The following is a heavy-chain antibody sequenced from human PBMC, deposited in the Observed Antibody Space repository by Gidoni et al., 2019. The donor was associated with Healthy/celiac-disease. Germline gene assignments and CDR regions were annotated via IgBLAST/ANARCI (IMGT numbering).Heavy chain of an antibody. CDR1: GFPFSDYY. J-gene: IGHJ6*03. CDR2: MSRSRSYT. V-gene: IGHV3-11*05. CDR3: ARGHSSGWYYYYMDV. Sequence: QVLLVASGGGLVKPGGSLRLSCAASGFPFSDYYRSWIRQAPGNGLGWASYMSRSRSYTNYADSVKGRFTISRDNAKNSLYLQMNSLRAEDAAVYYCARGHSSGWYYYYMDVWGKGTTVTVSS. D-gene: IGHD6-19*01.